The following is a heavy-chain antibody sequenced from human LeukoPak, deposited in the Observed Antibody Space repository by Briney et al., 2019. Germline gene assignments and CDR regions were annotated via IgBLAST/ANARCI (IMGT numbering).Heavy chain of an antibody. J-gene: IGHJ4*02. D-gene: IGHD3-9*01. CDR3: ARYDILTGYTFDN. CDR2: INPSGDPT. Sequence: ASVKVSCKASGYTFTSYYMHWVRQAPGQGLEWVGIINPSGDPTTYAQKFQGRVTMTSDMSTSTVYMELSSLRSEDTAVYYCARYDILTGYTFDNWGQGTLVTVSS. CDR1: GYTFTSYY. V-gene: IGHV1-46*01.